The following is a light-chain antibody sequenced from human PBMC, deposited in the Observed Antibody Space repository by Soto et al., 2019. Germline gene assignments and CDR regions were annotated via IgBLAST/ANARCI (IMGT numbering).Light chain of an antibody. Sequence: MTPFPPSLAVSLSESATINCTSSQSVLLRANNKNYLAWYQQKPGQPPMLLIYWASTRESGVPDPICGSRAGTDESPTTISRLPADEVVTYYRQHYNSYLMFGGGTKVDIK. CDR2: WAS. CDR3: RQHYNSYLM. CDR1: QSVLLRANNKNY. J-gene: IGKJ4*02. V-gene: IGKV4-1*01.